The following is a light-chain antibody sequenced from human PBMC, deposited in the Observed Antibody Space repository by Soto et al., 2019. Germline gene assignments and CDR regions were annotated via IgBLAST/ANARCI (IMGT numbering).Light chain of an antibody. CDR1: SSDVGAYKY. J-gene: IGLJ2*01. Sequence: QSALTQPPSASGSPGQSVTISCTGTSSDVGAYKYVSWYQQHPGKAPRLLIYEVTKRPSGVPDRFSGSKSGKTASLSVSGLQSEDEAHYYCSSNVGTNKMVFGGGTKLTVL. V-gene: IGLV2-8*01. CDR3: SSNVGTNKMV. CDR2: EVT.